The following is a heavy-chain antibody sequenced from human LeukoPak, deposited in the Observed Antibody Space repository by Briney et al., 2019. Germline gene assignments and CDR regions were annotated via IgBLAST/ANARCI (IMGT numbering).Heavy chain of an antibody. CDR1: GGSISSYY. V-gene: IGHV4-59*12. Sequence: SETLSLTCTVSGGSISSYYWSWIRQPPGKGLEWIGYIYHSGSTYYNPSLKSRVTISVDRSKNQLSLKLSSVTAADTAVYYCARSWRFADNWFDPWGQGTLVTVSS. CDR3: ARSWRFADNWFDP. J-gene: IGHJ5*02. D-gene: IGHD3-10*01. CDR2: IYHSGST.